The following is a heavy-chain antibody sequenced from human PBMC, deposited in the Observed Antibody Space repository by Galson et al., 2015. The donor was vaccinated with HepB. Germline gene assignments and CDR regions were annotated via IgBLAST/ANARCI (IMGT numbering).Heavy chain of an antibody. Sequence: SLRLSCAASGFTFSSYAMHWVRQAPGKGLEYVSAISSNGGSTYYADSVKGRFSISRDNSKNTRYLQRSSLRAEDTAVYYCVKEAGIVGAGDYWGQGTLVTVSS. D-gene: IGHD1-26*01. CDR3: VKEAGIVGAGDY. CDR1: GFTFSSYA. V-gene: IGHV3-64D*06. J-gene: IGHJ4*02. CDR2: ISSNGGST.